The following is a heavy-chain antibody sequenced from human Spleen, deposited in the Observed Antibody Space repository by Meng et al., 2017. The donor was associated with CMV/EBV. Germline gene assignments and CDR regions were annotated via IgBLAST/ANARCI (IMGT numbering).Heavy chain of an antibody. J-gene: IGHJ4*02. CDR2: ISSSSNTI. CDR1: GFTFSSYG. V-gene: IGHV3-48*04. Sequence: GESLKISCAASGFTFSSYGMHWVRQAPGKGLEWVSYISSSSNTIYYADSVKGRFTISRDNAKNSLYLQMNSLRAEDTAVYYCARDISGYYSFYFDYWGQGTLVTVSS. CDR3: ARDISGYYSFYFDY. D-gene: IGHD3-3*01.